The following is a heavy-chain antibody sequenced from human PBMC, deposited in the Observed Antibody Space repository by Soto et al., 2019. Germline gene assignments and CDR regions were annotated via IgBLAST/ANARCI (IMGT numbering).Heavy chain of an antibody. D-gene: IGHD3-10*01. CDR1: GFTFSNAW. CDR3: TTNHLHSAAVPDAFDI. Sequence: PGGSLRLSCAASGFTFSNAWMNWVRQAPGKGLEWVGRIKSKTDGGTTDYAAPVKGRFTISRDDSKNTLYLQMNSLKTEDTAVYYCTTNHLHSAAVPDAFDIWGQGTMVTVSS. CDR2: IKSKTDGGTT. J-gene: IGHJ3*02. V-gene: IGHV3-15*07.